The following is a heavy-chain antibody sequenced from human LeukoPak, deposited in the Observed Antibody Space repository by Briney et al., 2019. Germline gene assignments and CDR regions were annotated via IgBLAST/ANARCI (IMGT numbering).Heavy chain of an antibody. J-gene: IGHJ5*02. CDR2: ISAYNGNT. V-gene: IGHV1-18*01. Sequence: ASVKVSCKASGYTFTSYGISWVRQAPGQGLEWMGWISAYNGNTNYAQKLQGRVTMTTDTSTSTAYMELRSLKSDDTAVYYCARVTIPGNWFDPWGQGTLVTVSS. CDR1: GYTFTSYG. CDR3: ARVTIPGNWFDP. D-gene: IGHD2-21*01.